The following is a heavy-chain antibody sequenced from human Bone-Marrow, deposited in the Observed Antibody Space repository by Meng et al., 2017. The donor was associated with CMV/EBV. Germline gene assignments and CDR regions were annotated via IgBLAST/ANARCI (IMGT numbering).Heavy chain of an antibody. D-gene: IGHD2-2*01. CDR1: GYNFTVYY. J-gene: IGHJ4*02. Sequence: VWRVRSWAEVKKPGASVTASCQSSGYNFTVYYMHWVLQAPGQGLEWMGWINPNSGGTNYAQKFQGRVTMTRDTSISTAYMELSRLRSDDTAVYYCARVPAAMPGVDYWGQGTLVTVSS. V-gene: IGHV1-2*02. CDR2: INPNSGGT. CDR3: ARVPAAMPGVDY.